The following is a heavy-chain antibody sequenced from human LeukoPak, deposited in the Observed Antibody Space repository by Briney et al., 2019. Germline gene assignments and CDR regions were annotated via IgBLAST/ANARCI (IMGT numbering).Heavy chain of an antibody. J-gene: IGHJ5*02. D-gene: IGHD2-15*01. CDR3: ARVDGSCSGGSCPSGNWFDP. CDR1: GGSISSYY. V-gene: IGHV4-4*07. CDR2: IHTSGST. Sequence: SETLSLTCTVSGGSISSYYWSWIRQPAGKGLEWIGRIHTSGSTNYNPSLKSRVTMSVDTSKNQFSLKLNSVTAADTAVYYCARVDGSCSGGSCPSGNWFDPWGQGTLVTVSS.